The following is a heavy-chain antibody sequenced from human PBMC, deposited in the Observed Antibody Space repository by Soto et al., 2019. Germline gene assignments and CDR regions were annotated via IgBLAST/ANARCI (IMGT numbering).Heavy chain of an antibody. Sequence: QVQLQESGPGLVKPSGTLSLTCAVSGGSISSSNWWSWVRQPPGKGLEWIGEIYHSGSTNYNPSLKSGVTSSVDKSKNQFSLKLSSVTAADTAVYYCASPQYYDILTGYFSFDIWGQGTMVTVSS. D-gene: IGHD3-9*01. CDR2: IYHSGST. CDR1: GGSISSSNW. CDR3: ASPQYYDILTGYFSFDI. J-gene: IGHJ3*02. V-gene: IGHV4-4*02.